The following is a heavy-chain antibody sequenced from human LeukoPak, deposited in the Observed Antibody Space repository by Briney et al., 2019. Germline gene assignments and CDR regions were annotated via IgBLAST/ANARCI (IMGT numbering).Heavy chain of an antibody. Sequence: GESLKISCKGSGYSFTRYWIGWVRQMPGKGLEWMGIIYPGDSDTRYSPSFQGQVTISADKSISTAYLQWSSLKASDTAMYFCARHIGVEYQLVPYGMDVWGQGTTVTVSS. CDR3: ARHIGVEYQLVPYGMDV. V-gene: IGHV5-51*01. CDR2: IYPGDSDT. J-gene: IGHJ6*02. D-gene: IGHD2-2*01. CDR1: GYSFTRYW.